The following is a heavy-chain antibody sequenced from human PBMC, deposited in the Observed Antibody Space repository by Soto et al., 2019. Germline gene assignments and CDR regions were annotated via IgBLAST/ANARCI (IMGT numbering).Heavy chain of an antibody. J-gene: IGHJ4*02. CDR1: GFTFSSYG. D-gene: IGHD5-18*01. CDR2: ISYDGSNK. Sequence: QVQLVESGGGVVQPGRSLRLSCAASGFTFSSYGMHWVRQAPGKGLEWVAVISYDGSNKYYADSVKGRFTISRDNSKNTLYLQMNSLRAEDTAVYYCAKDGGIQLWEDYFDYWGQGTLVTVSS. CDR3: AKDGGIQLWEDYFDY. V-gene: IGHV3-30*18.